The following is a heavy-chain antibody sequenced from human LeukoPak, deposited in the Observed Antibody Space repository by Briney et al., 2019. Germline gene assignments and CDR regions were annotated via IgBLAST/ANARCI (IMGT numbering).Heavy chain of an antibody. CDR1: GFTFSNSG. Sequence: GGSLRLSCAASGFTFSNSGMHWVRQAPGKGLEWVAVISYDGSNKQYIDSVKGRFTISRDNSKNTLYLQMNSLRAEDTAVYYCAKDVAAVGTIPDYWGQGALVTVSS. J-gene: IGHJ4*02. V-gene: IGHV3-30*18. D-gene: IGHD6-13*01. CDR2: ISYDGSNK. CDR3: AKDVAAVGTIPDY.